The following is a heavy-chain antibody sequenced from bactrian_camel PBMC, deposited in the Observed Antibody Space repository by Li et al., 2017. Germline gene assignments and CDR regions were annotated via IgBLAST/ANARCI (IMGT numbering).Heavy chain of an antibody. CDR2: ITSDGST. D-gene: IGHD6*01. CDR1: GFTFSSSA. Sequence: HVQLVESGGGLVQPGGSLRLSCAASGFTFSSSAMSWVRQAPGKEREFVSTITSDGSTNYAESVQGRFTISQDSAKNTVFLQMDNLKPEDTAMYYCRGTEQQSRITYGGRWCGRTYWGQGTQVTVS. CDR3: RGTEQQSRITYGGRWCGRTY. V-gene: IGHV3S53*01. J-gene: IGHJ4*01.